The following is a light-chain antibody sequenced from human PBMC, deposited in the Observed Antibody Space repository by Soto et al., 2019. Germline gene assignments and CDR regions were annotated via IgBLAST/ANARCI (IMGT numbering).Light chain of an antibody. CDR1: SSDVGTFNL. V-gene: IGLV2-23*02. CDR3: CSYAGSSVYV. Sequence: SVVTQVAPVSRSPGQSNPLTNNGTSSDVGTFNLVSWYQQHPGKAPRLMIYEVIKRPSGVSNRFSGSKSGNTASLTISGLQAEDEADYYCCSYAGSSVYVFGTGTKVTVL. CDR2: EVI. J-gene: IGLJ1*01.